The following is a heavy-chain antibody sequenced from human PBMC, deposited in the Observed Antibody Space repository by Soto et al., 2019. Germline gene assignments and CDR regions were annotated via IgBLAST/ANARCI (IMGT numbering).Heavy chain of an antibody. D-gene: IGHD6-13*01. CDR1: GFTFSSYS. CDR2: ISSSSSYI. V-gene: IGHV3-21*01. J-gene: IGHJ4*02. Sequence: GGSLRLSCAASGFTFSSYSMNWVRQAPGKGLEWVSSISSSSSYIYYADSVKGRFTISRDNAKNSLYLQMNSLRAEDTAVYYCARVRSSWLRGGFDYWGQGTLVTVSS. CDR3: ARVRSSWLRGGFDY.